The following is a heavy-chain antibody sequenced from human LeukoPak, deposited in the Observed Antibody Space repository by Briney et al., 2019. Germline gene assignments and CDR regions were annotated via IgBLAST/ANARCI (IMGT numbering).Heavy chain of an antibody. J-gene: IGHJ4*02. Sequence: GGSLRLSCAASGFTFSTYGMHWVRQAPGKGLEWVAVISYDGSNKYYADSVKGRFTISRDNSKNTLYLQMNSLRAEDTAVYYCARGLYYDFWSGYYQDFDYWGQGTLVAVSS. CDR2: ISYDGSNK. CDR1: GFTFSTYG. CDR3: ARGLYYDFWSGYYQDFDY. D-gene: IGHD3-3*01. V-gene: IGHV3-30*03.